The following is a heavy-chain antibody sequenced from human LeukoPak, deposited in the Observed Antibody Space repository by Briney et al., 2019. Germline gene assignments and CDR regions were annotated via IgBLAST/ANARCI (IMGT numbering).Heavy chain of an antibody. V-gene: IGHV5-51*01. CDR2: IYPGDSDT. CDR1: GYSFTSYW. Sequence: GESLKISCKGSGYSFTSYWIGWVRQIPGKGLEWMGIIYPGDSDTRYSPSFQGQVTISADKSISTAYLQWSSLKASDTAMYYCAGHWEAVAARGAFDIWGQGTMVTVSS. CDR3: AGHWEAVAARGAFDI. D-gene: IGHD6-13*01. J-gene: IGHJ3*02.